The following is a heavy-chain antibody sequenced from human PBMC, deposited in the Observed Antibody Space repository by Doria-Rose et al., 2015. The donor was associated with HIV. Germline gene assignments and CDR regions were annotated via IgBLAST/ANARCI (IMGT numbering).Heavy chain of an antibody. Sequence: VQLVESGGGLVQPGGSLRLSCVASGFTFSDYALTWVRQAPGQGLEWVSEISGSGGSTFYADSVKGRFTISRDNSKNTLYLQMNNLRAEDTAVYYCAKYRRVATHFDYWGQGTLVTVSS. D-gene: IGHD3-3*01. J-gene: IGHJ4*02. CDR2: ISGSGGST. V-gene: IGHV3-23*04. CDR1: GFTFSDYA. CDR3: AKYRRVATHFDY.